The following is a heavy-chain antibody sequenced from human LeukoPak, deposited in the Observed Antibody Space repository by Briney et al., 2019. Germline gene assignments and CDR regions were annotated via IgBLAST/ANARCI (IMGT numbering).Heavy chain of an antibody. CDR1: GGSSSGYY. D-gene: IGHD3-10*01. V-gene: IGHV4-34*01. Sequence: KPSETLSLTCAVYGGSSSGYYWSWIRQPPGKGLEWIGEINHSGSTNYNPSLKSRVTISVDTSKNQFSLKLSSVTAADTAVHYCARGLLWFGSFGYWGQGTLVTVSS. CDR3: ARGLLWFGSFGY. CDR2: INHSGST. J-gene: IGHJ4*02.